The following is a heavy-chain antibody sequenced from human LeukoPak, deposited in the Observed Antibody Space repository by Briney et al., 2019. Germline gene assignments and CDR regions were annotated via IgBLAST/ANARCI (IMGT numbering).Heavy chain of an antibody. V-gene: IGHV1-69*04. CDR1: GGTFSSYA. CDR3: AREGYYDSSGYSQVQYFYYGMDV. CDR2: IIPILGIA. Sequence: SVKVSCKASGGTFSSYAISWVRQAPGQGLEWMGRIIPILGIANYAQKVQGRVTMTTDTSTRTAYMELRSLRFDDTAVYYCAREGYYDSSGYSQVQYFYYGMDVWGQGTTVTVSS. D-gene: IGHD3-22*01. J-gene: IGHJ6*02.